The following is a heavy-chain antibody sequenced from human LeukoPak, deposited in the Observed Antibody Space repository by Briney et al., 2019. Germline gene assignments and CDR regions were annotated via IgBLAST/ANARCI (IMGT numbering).Heavy chain of an antibody. V-gene: IGHV4-34*01. Sequence: SETLSLTCAVYGGPFSGYYWSWIRQPPGKGLEWIGEINHSGSTNYNPSLKSRVTISVDTSKNQFSLKLSSVTAADTAVYYCAREGDGKGAFDIWGQGTMVTVSS. J-gene: IGHJ3*02. CDR3: AREGDGKGAFDI. CDR2: INHSGST. CDR1: GGPFSGYY. D-gene: IGHD1-14*01.